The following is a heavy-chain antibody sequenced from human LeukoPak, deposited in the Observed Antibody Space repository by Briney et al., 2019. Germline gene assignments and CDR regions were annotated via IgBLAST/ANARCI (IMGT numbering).Heavy chain of an antibody. CDR2: INAGNGNT. CDR1: GYTFTSYA. V-gene: IGHV1-3*01. D-gene: IGHD3-22*01. Sequence: ASVKVSCKASGYTFTSYAMHWVRQAPGQRLEWMGWINAGNGNTKYSQKFQGRVTITRDTSASTAYMELSSLRSEDTAVYYCARDLSPYSSDYYWSLPVDYWGQGTLVTVSS. CDR3: ARDLSPYSSDYYWSLPVDY. J-gene: IGHJ4*02.